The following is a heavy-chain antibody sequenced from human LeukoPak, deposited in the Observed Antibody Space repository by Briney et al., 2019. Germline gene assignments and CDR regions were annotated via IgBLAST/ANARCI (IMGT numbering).Heavy chain of an antibody. CDR1: GGSISSGSYY. J-gene: IGHJ5*02. Sequence: PSETLSLTCTVSGGSISSGSYYWSWIRQPAGKGLEWTGRIYTSGSTNYNPSLKSRVTISVDTSKNQFSLKLSSVTAADTAVYYCASRIPAVATGWFDPWGQGTLVTVSS. D-gene: IGHD6-13*01. CDR3: ASRIPAVATGWFDP. CDR2: IYTSGST. V-gene: IGHV4-61*02.